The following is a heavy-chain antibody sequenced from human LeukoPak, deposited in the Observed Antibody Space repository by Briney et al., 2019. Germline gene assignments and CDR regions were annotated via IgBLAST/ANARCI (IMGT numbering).Heavy chain of an antibody. J-gene: IGHJ4*02. D-gene: IGHD3-22*01. CDR2: INTDRSNT. CDR3: VVWGEDRSGHRFDF. Sequence: GGSLRLSCAASGFTFDYYWMHWVRQAPGKGLMWVSRINTDRSNTHYADSVKGRFTISRDNAKNTLYLQMNGLRVEDTAVYYCVVWGEDRSGHRFDFWGQGTLVTVSS. V-gene: IGHV3-74*01. CDR1: GFTFDYYW.